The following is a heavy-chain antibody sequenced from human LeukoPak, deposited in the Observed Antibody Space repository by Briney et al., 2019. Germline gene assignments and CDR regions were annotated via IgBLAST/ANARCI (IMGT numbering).Heavy chain of an antibody. CDR3: ARLSGSYYFNRNWFDP. V-gene: IGHV4-31*03. Sequence: PSQTLSLTCTVSGGSISSGGYYWSWIRQHPGKGLEWIGYIYYSGSTYYNPSLKSRVTISVDTSKNQFSLKLSSVTAADTAVYYCARLSGSYYFNRNWFDPWGQGTLVTVSS. CDR2: IYYSGST. CDR1: GGSISSGGYY. D-gene: IGHD1-26*01. J-gene: IGHJ5*02.